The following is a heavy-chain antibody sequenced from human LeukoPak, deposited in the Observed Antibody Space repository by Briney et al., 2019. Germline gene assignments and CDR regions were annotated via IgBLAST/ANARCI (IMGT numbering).Heavy chain of an antibody. Sequence: GGSLSLSCAASGFTFSSYEMNWVHQAPGKGLEGVSYISSSGSTIYYADSVKGRFTISRDNAKNSLYLQMNSLRAEDTAVYYCAELGITKVGGVWGKGTTVTISS. CDR3: AELGITKVGGV. V-gene: IGHV3-48*03. CDR2: ISSSGSTI. D-gene: IGHD3-10*02. CDR1: GFTFSSYE. J-gene: IGHJ6*04.